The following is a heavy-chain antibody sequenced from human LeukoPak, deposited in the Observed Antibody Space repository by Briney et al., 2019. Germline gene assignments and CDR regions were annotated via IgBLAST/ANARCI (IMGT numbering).Heavy chain of an antibody. D-gene: IGHD2-2*01. CDR1: GGSISSSSYY. V-gene: IGHV4-39*07. J-gene: IGHJ6*03. Sequence: SETLSLTCTVSGGSISSSSYYWGWIRQPPGKGLEWIGSIFYSGTTYYNPSLKSRVTISVDTSNNQFSLKLSSVTAADTAVYYCARGRYQYYYYMDVWGKGTTVTVSS. CDR3: ARGRYQYYYYMDV. CDR2: IFYSGTT.